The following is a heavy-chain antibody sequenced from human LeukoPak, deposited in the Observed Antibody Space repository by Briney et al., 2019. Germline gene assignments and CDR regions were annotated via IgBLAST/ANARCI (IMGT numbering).Heavy chain of an antibody. CDR2: TRYGGTT. CDR1: DDSISDYY. J-gene: IGHJ1*01. CDR3: ARGSGIHAWNLQH. Sequence: PSETLSLTCSVSDDSISDYYWCWIRQPPGRGLEWIGYTRYGGTTSQNPSLKNRVTMSVDTSKNRLSLRLTSVTAADTAVYYCARGSGIHAWNLQHWGQGTLVTVSS. D-gene: IGHD1-1*01. V-gene: IGHV4-59*01.